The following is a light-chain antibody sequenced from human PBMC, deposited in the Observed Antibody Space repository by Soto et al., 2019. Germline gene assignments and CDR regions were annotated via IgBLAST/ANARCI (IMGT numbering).Light chain of an antibody. CDR1: QSVGSN. V-gene: IGKV3-15*01. CDR2: GAS. Sequence: EIVMTQSPATLSVSPGERATVSCRAGQSVGSNLAWYQQKPGQAPRLLIYGASTRATGIPARLSGSGSGTEFTLTISSLKSEDFAVYYCQRYHNWPRTFGQGTKV. CDR3: QRYHNWPRT. J-gene: IGKJ1*01.